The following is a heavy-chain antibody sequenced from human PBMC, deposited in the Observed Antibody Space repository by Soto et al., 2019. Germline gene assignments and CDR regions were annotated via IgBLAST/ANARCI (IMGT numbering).Heavy chain of an antibody. D-gene: IGHD2-2*01. Sequence: GGSLRLSCAASGFPFSSYGMHWVRPAPGKGLEWVAVIWYDGSNKYYADSVKGRFTISRDNSKNTLYLQMNSLRAEDTAVYYCARDCSSTSCLDYWGQGTLVTVSS. CDR3: ARDCSSTSCLDY. CDR1: GFPFSSYG. CDR2: IWYDGSNK. V-gene: IGHV3-33*01. J-gene: IGHJ4*02.